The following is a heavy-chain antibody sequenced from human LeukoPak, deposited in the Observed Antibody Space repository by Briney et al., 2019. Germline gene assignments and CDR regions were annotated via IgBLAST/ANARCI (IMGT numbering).Heavy chain of an antibody. D-gene: IGHD6-6*01. Sequence: ASVKVSCKASGGTSSSYAISWVRQAPGQGLEWIGRIIPIFGIANYAQKFQGRVTITADKSTSTAYMELSSLRSEDTAVYYCARDGGQLVPSILYYYYGMDVWGQGTTVTVSS. CDR3: ARDGGQLVPSILYYYYGMDV. V-gene: IGHV1-69*04. J-gene: IGHJ6*02. CDR1: GGTSSSYA. CDR2: IIPIFGIA.